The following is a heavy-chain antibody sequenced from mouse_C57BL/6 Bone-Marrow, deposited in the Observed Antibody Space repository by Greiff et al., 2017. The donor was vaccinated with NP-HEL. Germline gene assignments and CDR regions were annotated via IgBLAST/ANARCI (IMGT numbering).Heavy chain of an antibody. J-gene: IGHJ3*01. V-gene: IGHV1-66*01. D-gene: IGHD1-1*01. CDR2: IYPGSGNT. Sequence: VQLQQSGPELVKPGASVKISCKASGYSFTSYYIHWVKQRPGQGLEWIGWIYPGSGNTKYNEKFKGKATLTADTSSSTAYMQLSSLTSEDSAVYYCARSGHYYGSSHFAYWGQGTLVTVSA. CDR1: GYSFTSYY. CDR3: ARSGHYYGSSHFAY.